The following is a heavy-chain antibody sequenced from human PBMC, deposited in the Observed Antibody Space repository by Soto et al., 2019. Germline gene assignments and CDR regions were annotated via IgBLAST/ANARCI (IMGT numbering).Heavy chain of an antibody. CDR3: ARFVGFGELY. J-gene: IGHJ4*02. CDR2: IIMSSGYK. CDR1: GFTFGDYS. Sequence: GGSLRLSCAASGFTFGDYSMTLVRQAPGKGLEWVSSIIMSSGYKYYADSVKGRFTISRDNAKNSLFLQMNSLRAEDTAVYYCARFVGFGELYWGLGTLVTVSS. D-gene: IGHD3-10*01. V-gene: IGHV3-21*01.